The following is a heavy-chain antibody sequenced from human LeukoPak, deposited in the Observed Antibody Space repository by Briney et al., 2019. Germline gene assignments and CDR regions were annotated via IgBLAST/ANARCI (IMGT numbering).Heavy chain of an antibody. J-gene: IGHJ4*02. CDR3: ASSVEVNYLDY. CDR2: IYHSGST. V-gene: IGHV4-30-2*01. D-gene: IGHD1-1*01. Sequence: SETLSLTCAVSGGSISSGGYSWSWIRQPPGKGLEWIGYIYHSGSTYYNPSLKSRVTISVDRSKNQFSLKLSSVTAADTAVYYCASSVEVNYLDYWGQGTLVTVSS. CDR1: GGSISSGGYS.